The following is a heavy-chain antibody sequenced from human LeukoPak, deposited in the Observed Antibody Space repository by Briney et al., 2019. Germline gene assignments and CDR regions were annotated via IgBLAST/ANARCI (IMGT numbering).Heavy chain of an antibody. Sequence: SETLSLTCTVSGGSISSYYWSWIRKPAGQGQGWVGLICTSWSTNYNPSLKSRVTMSVDTAKNQFSLKLSSAPAADTAVSYCASEFVLMVYASPGAFDIWGQGTMVTVSS. V-gene: IGHV4-4*07. J-gene: IGHJ3*02. CDR1: GGSISSYY. CDR2: ICTSWST. D-gene: IGHD2-8*01. CDR3: ASEFVLMVYASPGAFDI.